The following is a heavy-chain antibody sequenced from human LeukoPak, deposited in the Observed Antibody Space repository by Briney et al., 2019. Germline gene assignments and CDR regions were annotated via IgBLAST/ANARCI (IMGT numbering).Heavy chain of an antibody. D-gene: IGHD3-10*01. J-gene: IGHJ6*03. V-gene: IGHV1-18*01. Sequence: ASVKVSCKASGYTFTSYGISWVRQAPGQGLEWMGWISAYNGNTNYAQKLQGRVTMTTDTSTSTAYMELRSLRSDDTAVYYCARDPSFGEDYYYMDVWGKGTTVTISS. CDR2: ISAYNGNT. CDR3: ARDPSFGEDYYYMDV. CDR1: GYTFTSYG.